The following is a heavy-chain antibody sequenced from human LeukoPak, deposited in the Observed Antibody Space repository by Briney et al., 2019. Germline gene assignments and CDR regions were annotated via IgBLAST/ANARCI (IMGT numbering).Heavy chain of an antibody. J-gene: IGHJ5*02. CDR2: ISGSGGRT. CDR3: AKSPPRVAVVVAPTGWFDP. Sequence: PGGSLRLSCAASGFAFSSYPMTWVRQAPGKGLEWVSTISGSGGRTYYADSVKGRFTISRDNSKNTLYLQMNSLRAGDTAVYHCAKSPPRVAVVVAPTGWFDPWGQGTLVTVSS. CDR1: GFAFSSYP. D-gene: IGHD2-15*01. V-gene: IGHV3-23*01.